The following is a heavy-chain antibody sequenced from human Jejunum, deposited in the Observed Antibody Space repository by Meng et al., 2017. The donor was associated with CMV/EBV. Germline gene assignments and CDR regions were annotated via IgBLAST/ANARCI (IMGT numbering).Heavy chain of an antibody. CDR3: ARASYGSGSPLGESWFDP. D-gene: IGHD3-10*01. Sequence: QVRRQESGPGLVKPSQTLSLACTVSGGSISSGGYYWSWIRQHPGKGLEWIGYIHDSGSTYYNPSLKSRVTISADTSKNQFSLKLSSVTAADTAVYYCARASYGSGSPLGESWFDPWGQGTLVTVSS. CDR2: IHDSGST. CDR1: GGSISSGGYY. V-gene: IGHV4-31*03. J-gene: IGHJ5*02.